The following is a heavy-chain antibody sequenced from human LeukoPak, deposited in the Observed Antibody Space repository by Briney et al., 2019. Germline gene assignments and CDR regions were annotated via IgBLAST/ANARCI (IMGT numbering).Heavy chain of an antibody. V-gene: IGHV3-30*02. CDR1: GFTFSSYG. CDR2: IRYDGSNK. D-gene: IGHD2-21*02. CDR3: AKHIRRGPVVTAIYFAFDI. Sequence: GGSLRLSCAASGFTFSSYGMHWVRQPPGKGLEWVAFIRYDGSNKYYAASVKGRFTISRDNSKNTLYLQMNSLRSEDTAVYYCAKHIRRGPVVTAIYFAFDIWGQGTMVTVSS. J-gene: IGHJ3*02.